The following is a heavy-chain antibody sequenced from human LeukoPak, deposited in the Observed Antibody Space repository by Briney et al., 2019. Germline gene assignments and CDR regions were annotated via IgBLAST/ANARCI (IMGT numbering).Heavy chain of an antibody. V-gene: IGHV3-23*01. CDR2: ISGSGGST. CDR3: AKDPGTMIVVVTSYFDY. Sequence: GGSLRLSCAASGFTVSSNYISWVRQAPGKGLEWVSAISGSGGSTYYADSVKGRFTISRDNSKNTLYLQMNSLRAEDTAVYYCAKDPGTMIVVVTSYFDYWGQGTLVTVSS. D-gene: IGHD3-22*01. J-gene: IGHJ4*02. CDR1: GFTVSSNY.